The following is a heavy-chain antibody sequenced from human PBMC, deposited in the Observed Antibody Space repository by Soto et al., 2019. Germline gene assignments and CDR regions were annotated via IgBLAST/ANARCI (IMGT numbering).Heavy chain of an antibody. D-gene: IGHD3-10*01. CDR1: GDSFGSYA. J-gene: IGHJ5*02. Sequence: QMQLVQSGPEVKKPRSSVNVSCTASGDSFGSYAVSWVRQAPGQGLEWMGAIIPVFGTTNYTQKFQGRVTITADDSTTTAYMELSSLRSDDTAVYYCARETFGRFDPWGQGTLVTVSS. CDR3: ARETFGRFDP. CDR2: IIPVFGTT. V-gene: IGHV1-69*01.